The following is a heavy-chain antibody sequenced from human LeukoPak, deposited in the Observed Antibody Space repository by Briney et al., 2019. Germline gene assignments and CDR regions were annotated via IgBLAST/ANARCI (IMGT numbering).Heavy chain of an antibody. CDR2: IIPIFGTA. Sequence: GASVKASCKASGGTFSSYAISWVRQAPGQGLEWMGGIIPIFGTANYAQKFQGRVTITADESTSTAYMELSSLRSEDTAVYYCARDGEVDPNWFDPWGQGTLVTVSS. CDR3: ARDGEVDPNWFDP. D-gene: IGHD1-26*01. V-gene: IGHV1-69*13. CDR1: GGTFSSYA. J-gene: IGHJ5*02.